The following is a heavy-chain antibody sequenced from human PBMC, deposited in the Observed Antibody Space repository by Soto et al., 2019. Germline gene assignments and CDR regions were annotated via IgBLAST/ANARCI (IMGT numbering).Heavy chain of an antibody. CDR3: ARGRKISSSSKSHDY. CDR1: GGSFSGYY. V-gene: IGHV4-34*01. J-gene: IGHJ4*02. D-gene: IGHD6-13*01. CDR2: INHSGST. Sequence: PSETLSLTCAVYGGSFSGYYWSWIRQPPGKGLEWIGEINHSGSTNYNPSLKSRVTISVDTSKNQFSLKLSSVTAADTAVYYCARGRKISSSSKSHDYWGQGTLVTVSS.